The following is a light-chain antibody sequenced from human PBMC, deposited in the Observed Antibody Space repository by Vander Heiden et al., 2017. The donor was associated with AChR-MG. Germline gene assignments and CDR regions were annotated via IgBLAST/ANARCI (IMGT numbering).Light chain of an antibody. J-gene: IGKJ4*01. CDR3: QQSTNIPLT. CDR1: QSISSH. V-gene: IGKV1-39*01. CDR2: GAA. Sequence: IQMTQSPSSLSAFVGGRVTITCRASQSISSHLNWYEQKPGKAPRLLIYGAATLQSGVPSRFSGSGSGTDFTLTISSLQPQDFATYYCQQSTNIPLTFGGGTKVEIK.